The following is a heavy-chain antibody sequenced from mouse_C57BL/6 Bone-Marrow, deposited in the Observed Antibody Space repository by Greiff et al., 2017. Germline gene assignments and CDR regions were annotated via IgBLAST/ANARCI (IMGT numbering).Heavy chain of an antibody. Sequence: EVQGVESGGDLVKPGGSLKLSCAASGFTFSSYGMSWVRQTPDKRLEWVATISSGGSYTYYPDSVKGRFTISGDNAKNTLYLQMSSLKSEDTAMYYCARRNRGYYFDYWGQGTTLTVSS. CDR3: ARRNRGYYFDY. V-gene: IGHV5-6*01. J-gene: IGHJ2*01. CDR2: ISSGGSYT. CDR1: GFTFSSYG.